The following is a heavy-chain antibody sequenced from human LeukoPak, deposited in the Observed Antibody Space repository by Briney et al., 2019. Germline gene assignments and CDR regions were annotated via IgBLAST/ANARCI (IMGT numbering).Heavy chain of an antibody. V-gene: IGHV1-69*13. D-gene: IGHD5-24*01. CDR1: GGTFTSYA. Sequence: SVKVSCKASGGTFTSYAISWVRQAPGQGLEWMGGIIPIFGTANYAQKFQGRVTITADESTSTAYMELSSLRSEDTAVYYCASGRALGDGYNLDYWGEGTLVTVSS. J-gene: IGHJ4*02. CDR2: IIPIFGTA. CDR3: ASGRALGDGYNLDY.